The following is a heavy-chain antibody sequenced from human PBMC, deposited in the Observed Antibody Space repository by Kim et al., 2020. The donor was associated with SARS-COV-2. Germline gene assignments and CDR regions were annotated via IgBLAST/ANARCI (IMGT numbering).Heavy chain of an antibody. D-gene: IGHD3-10*01. CDR2: ISYDGSNK. CDR3: AVWFGEAYYGMDV. Sequence: GGSLRLSCAASGFTFSSYAMHWVRQAPGKGLEWVAVISYDGSNKYYADSVKGRFTISRDNSKNTLYLQMNSLRAEDTAVYYCAVWFGEAYYGMDVWGQGTTVTVSS. V-gene: IGHV3-30*04. CDR1: GFTFSSYA. J-gene: IGHJ6*02.